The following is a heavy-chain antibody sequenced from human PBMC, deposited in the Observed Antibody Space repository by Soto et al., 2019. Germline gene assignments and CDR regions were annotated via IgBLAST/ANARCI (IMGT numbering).Heavy chain of an antibody. J-gene: IGHJ4*02. D-gene: IGHD1-26*01. CDR3: ARDPSGSFHPFYY. CDR2: ISYDGNNK. Sequence: QEQLVESGGGVVQPGRSLRVSCAASGFTFSRYAMHWVRQAPGKGLEWVAVISYDGNNKYYADSVRGRFTISRDNSQNTLYLQMNILRPEDTALYYCARDPSGSFHPFYYWGQGTLVTVSS. CDR1: GFTFSRYA. V-gene: IGHV3-30-3*01.